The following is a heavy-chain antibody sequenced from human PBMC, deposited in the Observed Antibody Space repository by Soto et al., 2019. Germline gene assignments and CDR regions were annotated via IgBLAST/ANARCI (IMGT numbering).Heavy chain of an antibody. CDR1: GFTFSSYS. V-gene: IGHV3-30-3*01. D-gene: IGHD3-22*01. Sequence: PGGSLRLSCAASGFTFSSYSMHWVRQAPGEGLEWVAVVSYDGSKTYYADSVKGRFTISRDNSKDTLYLQMNSLRAEDTAVYYCARDRFYSDSGAYYFAYWGQGTLVTVSS. J-gene: IGHJ4*02. CDR2: VSYDGSKT. CDR3: ARDRFYSDSGAYYFAY.